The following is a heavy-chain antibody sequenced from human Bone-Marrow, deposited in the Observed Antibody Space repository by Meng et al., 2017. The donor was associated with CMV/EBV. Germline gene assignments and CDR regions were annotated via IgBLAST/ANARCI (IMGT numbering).Heavy chain of an antibody. CDR1: GFTFRDYY. J-gene: IGHJ4*01. V-gene: IGHV3-11*04. D-gene: IGHD6-19*01. CDR2: ISQGSDNI. CDR3: AKDLTGSPNSSGWSTFDY. Sequence: GESLKISCAASGFTFRDYYMGWVRQTPGKGLEWISYISQGSDNIQYADSVKGRFTVSRDNAKSSLFLQMDSLRAEDTAVHYCAKDLTGSPNSSGWSTFDYWGQGTLVTVSS.